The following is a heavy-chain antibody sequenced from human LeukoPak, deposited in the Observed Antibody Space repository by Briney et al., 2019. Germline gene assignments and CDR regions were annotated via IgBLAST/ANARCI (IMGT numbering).Heavy chain of an antibody. D-gene: IGHD3-9*01. CDR2: IRCSRTYI. CDR3: ASRYEVLTGMLADYYYPMDV. V-gene: IGHV3-21*01. Sequence: GGSLRLSCAAAGFTFTRYSMHWVRQAPGKGLECVSSIRCSRTYIYYTDSVKGRFTISRHNTKNSLYRQMTSLRAEATAVYYCASRYEVLTGMLADYYYPMDVWGQGTTVTVSS. CDR1: GFTFTRYS. J-gene: IGHJ6*01.